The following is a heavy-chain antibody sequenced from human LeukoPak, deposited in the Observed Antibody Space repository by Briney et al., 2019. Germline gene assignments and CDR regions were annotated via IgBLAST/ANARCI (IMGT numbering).Heavy chain of an antibody. Sequence: QTGGSLRLSCAASGFTFSRYSMNCGRQAPGKGLEWVSYISSSSSTIYYADSVKGRFTISRDNAKNSLYLQMNSLRDEDTAVYYCARGGTTVVNRYSFDYWGQGTLVTVSS. CDR2: ISSSSSTI. CDR3: ARGGTTVVNRYSFDY. V-gene: IGHV3-48*02. D-gene: IGHD4-23*01. J-gene: IGHJ4*02. CDR1: GFTFSRYS.